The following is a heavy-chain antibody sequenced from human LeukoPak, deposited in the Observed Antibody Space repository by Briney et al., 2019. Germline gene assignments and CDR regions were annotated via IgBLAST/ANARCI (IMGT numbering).Heavy chain of an antibody. V-gene: IGHV4-59*08. CDR2: IYYSGST. J-gene: IGHJ4*02. D-gene: IGHD6-19*01. Sequence: SETLSLTCTVSGGSISSYYWSWIRQPPGKGLEWIGYIYYSGSTNKKPSLKSRVTISVDTSKTQLSLKLSSVTAADTAVYYCARPDYSSGWYYFDYWGQGTLVTVSS. CDR3: ARPDYSSGWYYFDY. CDR1: GGSISSYY.